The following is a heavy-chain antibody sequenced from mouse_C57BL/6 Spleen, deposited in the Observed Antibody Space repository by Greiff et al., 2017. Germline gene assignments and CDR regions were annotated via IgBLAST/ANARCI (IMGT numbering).Heavy chain of an antibody. CDR2: IDPETGGT. V-gene: IGHV1-15*01. D-gene: IGHD2-1*01. Sequence: QVQLQQSGAELVRPGASVTLSCKASGYTFTDYEMHWVKQTPVHGLEWIGAIDPETGGTAYNQKFKGKAILTADKSSSTAYMALRSLTSEDSAVYYCTRSLYGIYYAMDYWGQGTSVTVSS. CDR1: GYTFTDYE. J-gene: IGHJ4*01. CDR3: TRSLYGIYYAMDY.